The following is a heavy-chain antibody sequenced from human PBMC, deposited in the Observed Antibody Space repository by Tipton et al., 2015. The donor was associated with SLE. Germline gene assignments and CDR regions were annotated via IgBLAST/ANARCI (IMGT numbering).Heavy chain of an antibody. V-gene: IGHV4-39*07. CDR2: IASRGNT. Sequence: TLSLTCTVSGGSISTTPYFWGWIRQPPGKGLEWIGAIASRGNTYYNPSLKSRVTVSLDMSKSQFSLKLRSVTAADTAVYYCARLVPPYYEFWSGFLVARRFDPWGQGTLVIVSS. J-gene: IGHJ5*02. CDR1: GGSISTTPYF. CDR3: ARLVPPYYEFWSGFLVARRFDP. D-gene: IGHD3-3*01.